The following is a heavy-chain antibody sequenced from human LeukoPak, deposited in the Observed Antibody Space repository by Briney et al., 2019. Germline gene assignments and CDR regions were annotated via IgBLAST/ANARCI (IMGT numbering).Heavy chain of an antibody. CDR3: ARVVVVAATPYYYYMDV. D-gene: IGHD2-15*01. Sequence: ASVKVSCKASGYTFTSYDINWVRQAPGQGLEWMGWISAYNGNTNYAQKLQGRVTMTTDTSTSTAYMELRSLRSDDTAVYYCARVVVVAATPYYYYMDVWGKGTTVTISS. CDR2: ISAYNGNT. V-gene: IGHV1-18*01. CDR1: GYTFTSYD. J-gene: IGHJ6*03.